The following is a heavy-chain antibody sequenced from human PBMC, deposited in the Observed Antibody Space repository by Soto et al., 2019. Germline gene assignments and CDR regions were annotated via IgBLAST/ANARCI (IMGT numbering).Heavy chain of an antibody. CDR3: TTLGFSP. Sequence: EVQLVESGGGLVKPGGSLRLSCAASGFTFTNAWMSWVRQAPGKGLEWVGRVKSKTDGGTTDYAAPVKGRFTISRDDSKNMLFLQVNGLKSEDTGLDYCTTLGFSPWGQGTLVTVSS. J-gene: IGHJ4*02. D-gene: IGHD3-16*01. CDR2: VKSKTDGGTT. V-gene: IGHV3-15*01. CDR1: GFTFTNAW.